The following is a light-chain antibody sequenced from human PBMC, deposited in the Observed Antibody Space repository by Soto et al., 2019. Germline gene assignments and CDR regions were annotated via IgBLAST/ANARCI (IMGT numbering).Light chain of an antibody. J-gene: IGKJ1*01. Sequence: EIVLTQSPATLSLSPGKRATLSCRASQSISSSYLAWYQQKPGQAPRLLIYGASSRATGIPDRFSGSGSGTDFTLTINRLEPEDFAVYYCQQYGDLPWTFGQGTKVDIK. V-gene: IGKV3-20*01. CDR3: QQYGDLPWT. CDR2: GAS. CDR1: QSISSSY.